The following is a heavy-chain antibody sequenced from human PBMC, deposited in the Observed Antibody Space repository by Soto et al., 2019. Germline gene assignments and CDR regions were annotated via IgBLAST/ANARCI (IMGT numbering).Heavy chain of an antibody. D-gene: IGHD3-16*02. Sequence: PGGSLRLSCAASGFTFSSYAMSWVRQAPGKGLEWVSAISGSGGSTYYADSVKGRFTISRDNSKNTLYLQMNSLRAEDTAVYYCAKDLSRGRFMITFGGVIAHDYWGQGTLVTVSS. V-gene: IGHV3-23*01. CDR2: ISGSGGST. CDR1: GFTFSSYA. J-gene: IGHJ4*02. CDR3: AKDLSRGRFMITFGGVIAHDY.